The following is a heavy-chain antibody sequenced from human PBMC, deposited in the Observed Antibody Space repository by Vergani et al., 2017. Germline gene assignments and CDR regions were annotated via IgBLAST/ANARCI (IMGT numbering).Heavy chain of an antibody. J-gene: IGHJ4*02. CDR3: ASRRTRLNLGSKSNAGTFDS. CDR2: ITAIGSA. CDR1: GGSLSGYF. V-gene: IGHV4-34*02. Sequence: QVHLQQRGAGVLKPSETLSLTCGVIGGSLSGYFWSWIRQSPGRGLEWIGKITAIGSAKYSPSATSRVTISVDTSRGEFTLTVTSVTAADTGLYFCASRRTRLNLGSKSNAGTFDSWGQGTLVTVSS. D-gene: IGHD1-1*01.